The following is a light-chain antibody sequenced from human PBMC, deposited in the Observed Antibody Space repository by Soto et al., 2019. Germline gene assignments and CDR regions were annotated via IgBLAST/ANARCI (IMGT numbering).Light chain of an antibody. V-gene: IGKV3-20*01. CDR1: QSVISNY. CDR2: AAS. CDR3: QQYGSSLTWT. Sequence: EVVLTQSPGTVSLSPGERVTLSCRASQSVISNYLAWYQQRPGQAPRLLIYAASSRATGIPDRFSGSGSGTDFILSISSLEPEDLAVYYCQQYGSSLTWTFGQGTKVEMK. J-gene: IGKJ1*01.